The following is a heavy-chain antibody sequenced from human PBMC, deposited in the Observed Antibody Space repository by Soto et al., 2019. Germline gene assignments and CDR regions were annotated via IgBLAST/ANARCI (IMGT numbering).Heavy chain of an antibody. CDR2: IDPSDSYT. J-gene: IGHJ5*02. CDR1: GYSFTSYW. D-gene: IGHD6-6*01. CDR3: ARRRYISSSGMLLVCVDWFDP. V-gene: IGHV5-10-1*01. Sequence: PGETLKISCQCSGYSFTSYWISWVRQVPGKGLDWMGRIDPSDSYTNYSPSFQGHVTISADKSISTAYLQWSSLKASDTAMYYCARRRYISSSGMLLVCVDWFDPWGQGTLVTVSS.